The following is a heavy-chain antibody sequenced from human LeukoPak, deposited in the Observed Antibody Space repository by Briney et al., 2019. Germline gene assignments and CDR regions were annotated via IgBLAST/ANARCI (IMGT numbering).Heavy chain of an antibody. CDR3: TRDAESSSWYFDY. CDR2: IRSKAYGGTT. D-gene: IGHD6-13*01. V-gene: IGHV3-49*03. J-gene: IGHJ4*02. CDR1: GFTFGDYA. Sequence: GGSLRLSCTASGFTFGDYAMSWFRQAPGKGLEWVGFIRSKAYGGTTEYAASVKGGFTISRDDSKSIAYLQMNSLKTEDTAVYYCTRDAESSSWYFDYWGQGTLVTVSS.